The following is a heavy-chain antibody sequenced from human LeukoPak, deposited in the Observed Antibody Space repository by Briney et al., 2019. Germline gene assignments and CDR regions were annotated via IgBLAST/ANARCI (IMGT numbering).Heavy chain of an antibody. D-gene: IGHD6-6*01. CDR2: IQNDGNNK. CDR1: GFTFSSNG. V-gene: IGHV3-30*02. CDR3: ARDWGTSSLYLAN. J-gene: IGHJ4*02. Sequence: GGSLRLSCAASGFTFSSNGMHWVRQAPGKGLECVAFIQNDGNNKKYADSVKGRFTISRDNSENTLYLQMNSLRAEDTAVYYCARDWGTSSLYLANWGQGTLVTVSS.